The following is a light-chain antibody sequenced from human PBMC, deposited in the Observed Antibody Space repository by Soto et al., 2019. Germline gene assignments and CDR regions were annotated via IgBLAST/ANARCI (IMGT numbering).Light chain of an antibody. V-gene: IGKV1-39*01. CDR2: AAS. CDR3: QQGYSTPPLT. Sequence: DIQMTQSPSSLSASVGDRVTITCRASQSISSYLNWYQQKPGKAPKLLIYAASSLQSGVPSRFXGGGSGTDFTLTISSLQPEDFAAYYCQQGYSTPPLTFGRGTRLVMK. CDR1: QSISSY. J-gene: IGKJ5*01.